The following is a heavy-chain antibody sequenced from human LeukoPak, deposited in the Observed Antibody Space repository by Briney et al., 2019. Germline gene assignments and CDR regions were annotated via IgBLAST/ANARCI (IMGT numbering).Heavy chain of an antibody. V-gene: IGHV3-7*01. D-gene: IGHD6-13*01. CDR3: AKVSSSSWYYYYYYYMDV. CDR2: IKKDGSEK. CDR1: GFTFSSYW. J-gene: IGHJ6*03. Sequence: GGSLRLSCAASGFTFSSYWMSWVRQAPGKGLEWVANIKKDGSEKYYVDSVKGRFTISRDNAKNSLYLQMNSLRAEDTAVYYCAKVSSSSWYYYYYYYMDVWGKGTTVTISS.